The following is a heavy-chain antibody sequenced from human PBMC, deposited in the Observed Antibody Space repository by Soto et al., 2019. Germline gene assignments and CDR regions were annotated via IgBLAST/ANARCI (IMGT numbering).Heavy chain of an antibody. D-gene: IGHD3-9*01. V-gene: IGHV1-46*01. CDR1: GYTFTSYY. Sequence: QVQLVQSGAEVKKPGASVKVXXKXSGYTFTSYYMHWVRQAPGQGLEWMGIINPSGGSTSYAQKFQGRVTMTRDTSTSTVYMELSSLRSEDTAVYYCARGPSGYYDILTGYFTPFDYWGQGTLVTVSS. CDR2: INPSGGST. J-gene: IGHJ4*02. CDR3: ARGPSGYYDILTGYFTPFDY.